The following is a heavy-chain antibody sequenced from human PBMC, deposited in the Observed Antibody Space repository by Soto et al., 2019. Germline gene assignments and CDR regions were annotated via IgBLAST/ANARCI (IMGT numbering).Heavy chain of an antibody. J-gene: IGHJ5*02. CDR1: GVTFSTYA. CDR3: AKGLRGYSSSSGLHWFDP. Sequence: LRLSCAASGVTFSTYAMSWVRQAPGKGLEWVSGISGSGGSTYYAESVKGRFTISRDNSKNTLYLQMNSLRAEDTAVYYCAKGLRGYSSSSGLHWFDPWGQGTLVTVSS. CDR2: ISGSGGST. D-gene: IGHD6-6*01. V-gene: IGHV3-23*01.